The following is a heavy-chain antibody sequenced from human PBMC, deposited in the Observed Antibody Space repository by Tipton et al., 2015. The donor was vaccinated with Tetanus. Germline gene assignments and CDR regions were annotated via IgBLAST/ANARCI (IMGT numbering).Heavy chain of an antibody. CDR2: IYSDGST. CDR1: GFTVSSYQ. CDR3: ARGLGVDY. D-gene: IGHD3/OR15-3a*01. Sequence: SLRLSCAASGFTVSSYQMTWVRQAPGKGLEWVSVIYSDGSTYYADSVKGRFTISRDNLKNTLSLQMNSLRAEDTAVHYCARGLGVDYGGQGTLVPVSS. V-gene: IGHV3-53*01. J-gene: IGHJ4*02.